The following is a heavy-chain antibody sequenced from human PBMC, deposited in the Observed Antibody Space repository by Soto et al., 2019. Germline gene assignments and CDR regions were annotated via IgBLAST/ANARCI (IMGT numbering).Heavy chain of an antibody. CDR3: AQTLGSAVAGPGRFDL. V-gene: IGHV1-69*05. J-gene: IGHJ2*01. CDR2: ITPMFGTA. CDR1: GGTFSRYA. D-gene: IGHD6-19*01. Sequence: QVQLVQSGAEVKKPGSSVKVSCKASGGTFSRYAISWVRQAPGQGLEWMGGITPMFGTANYAQKFQGRVTSTXAEXTXKVHMELRRLRSEDTAVYYCAQTLGSAVAGPGRFDLWGRGTLVIVSS.